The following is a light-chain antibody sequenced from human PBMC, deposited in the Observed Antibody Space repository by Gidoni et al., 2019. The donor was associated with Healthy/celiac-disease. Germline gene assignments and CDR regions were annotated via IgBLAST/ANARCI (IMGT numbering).Light chain of an antibody. CDR2: KAS. CDR3: QQYNSYPWT. CDR1: QSISSW. V-gene: IGKV1-5*03. Sequence: DIQMTQSPSTLSASVGDRVTIICRASQSISSWLAWYQQKPGKAPKLLIYKASSLESGVPSRFSASGSGTEFTLTISSLQPGDFATYYCQQYNSYPWTFGQGTKVEIK. J-gene: IGKJ1*01.